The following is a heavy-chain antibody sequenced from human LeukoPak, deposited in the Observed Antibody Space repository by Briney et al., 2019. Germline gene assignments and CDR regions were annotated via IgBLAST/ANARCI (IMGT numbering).Heavy chain of an antibody. J-gene: IGHJ4*02. CDR1: GYSISSSNW. Sequence: SETLSLTCTVSGYSISSSNWWSWVRQPPGKGLEWIGEIYHSGSTNYNPSLKSRVTISVDKPKNQFSLKLSSVTAADTAVYYCATALYTDYFDYWGQGTLVTVSS. CDR2: IYHSGST. D-gene: IGHD3-16*01. CDR3: ATALYTDYFDY. V-gene: IGHV4-4*02.